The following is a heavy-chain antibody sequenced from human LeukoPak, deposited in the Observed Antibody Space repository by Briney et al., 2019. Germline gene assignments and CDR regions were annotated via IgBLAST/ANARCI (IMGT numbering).Heavy chain of an antibody. V-gene: IGHV1-18*01. CDR2: INAGNGNT. CDR1: GYTFTGYG. J-gene: IGHJ4*02. Sequence: GASVTVSCTASGYTFTGYGISWVRQAPGQGLEWMGWINAGNGNTKYSQKFQGRVTITRDTSASTAYMELSSLRSEDTAVYYCTVGPPNWGFDYWGQGTLVTVSS. CDR3: TVGPPNWGFDY. D-gene: IGHD7-27*01.